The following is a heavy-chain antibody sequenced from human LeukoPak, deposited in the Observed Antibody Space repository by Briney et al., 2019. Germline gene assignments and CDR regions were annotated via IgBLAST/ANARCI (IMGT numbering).Heavy chain of an antibody. J-gene: IGHJ4*02. CDR3: AKDFVVVPGNVNYFDY. CDR1: GFTFSSYG. Sequence: GGSLRLSCAASGFTFSSYGMHWVRQAPGKGLEWVAVISYDGSNKYYADSVKGRFTVSRDNSKNTLYVQMKSLRAEDTAVYYCAKDFVVVPGNVNYFDYWGQGTLVTVSS. V-gene: IGHV3-30*18. D-gene: IGHD2-21*02. CDR2: ISYDGSNK.